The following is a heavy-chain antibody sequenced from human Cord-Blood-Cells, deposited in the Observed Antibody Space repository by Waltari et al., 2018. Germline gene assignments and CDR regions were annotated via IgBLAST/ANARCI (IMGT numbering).Heavy chain of an antibody. V-gene: IGHV4-34*01. CDR3: ARGVVVGGAFDI. Sequence: QVQLQQWGAGLLKPSETLSLTCAVYGGSFSGYYWSWIRQPPGKGLEGIGEINPSGSTNYNPSLKSRVTISVDTSKNQFSLKLSSVTAADTAVYYCARGVVVGGAFDIWGQGTMVTVSS. CDR1: GGSFSGYY. J-gene: IGHJ3*02. CDR2: INPSGST. D-gene: IGHD2-15*01.